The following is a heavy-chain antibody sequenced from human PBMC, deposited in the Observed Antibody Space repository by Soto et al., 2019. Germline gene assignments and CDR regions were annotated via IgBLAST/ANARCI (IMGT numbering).Heavy chain of an antibody. Sequence: EVQLLESGGGLVQPGGSLRLSCVGSGFTFSSYDMTWVRQAPGKGLEWVSSFSFYGRRDNTYYADSVKGRFTISRDNSRNTGYLRMDNLRVEDTAVDYCAKTLYNDNVGPNDHWGPGTLVSVSS. V-gene: IGHV3-23*01. CDR2: FSFYGRRDNT. D-gene: IGHD1-1*01. J-gene: IGHJ4*02. CDR3: AKTLYNDNVGPNDH. CDR1: GFTFSSYD.